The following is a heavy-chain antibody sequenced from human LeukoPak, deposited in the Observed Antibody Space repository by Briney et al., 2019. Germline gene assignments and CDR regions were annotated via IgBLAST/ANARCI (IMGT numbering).Heavy chain of an antibody. CDR2: MNPNSGNT. D-gene: IGHD3-3*01. V-gene: IGHV1-8*01. Sequence: ASVKVSCKASGYTFTSYDINWVRPATGQGLEWMGWMNPNSGNTGYAQKFQGRVTMTRNTSISTAYMELGSLRSEDTAVYYCARGTPDFWSGYRNYWGQGTLVTVSS. J-gene: IGHJ4*02. CDR3: ARGTPDFWSGYRNY. CDR1: GYTFTSYD.